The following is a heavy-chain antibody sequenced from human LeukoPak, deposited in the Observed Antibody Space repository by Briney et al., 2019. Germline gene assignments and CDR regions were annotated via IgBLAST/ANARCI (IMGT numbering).Heavy chain of an antibody. CDR1: GYTFTSYY. CDR3: ANLRDYDILTGYFDC. V-gene: IGHV1-46*01. CDR2: INPSGGST. J-gene: IGHJ4*02. D-gene: IGHD3-9*01. Sequence: GASVKVSCKASGYTFTSYYMHWVRQAPGQGLEWMGIINPSGGSTSYAQKFQGRVTMTRDTSTSTAYMELSSLRSEDTAVYYCANLRDYDILTGYFDCWGQGTLVTVSS.